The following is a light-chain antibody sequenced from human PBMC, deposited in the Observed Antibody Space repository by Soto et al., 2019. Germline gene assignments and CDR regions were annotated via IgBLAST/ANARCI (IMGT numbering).Light chain of an antibody. CDR3: QQFNSYPIT. Sequence: DIQLTQSPSFLSASVGDRVTITCRASQGISSFLAWYQQKPGKAPKILIYAASTLQSGVPSRFNGSGSGTEFTLTISSLQPEDFATYYCQQFNSYPITFGQGTRLEIK. J-gene: IGKJ5*01. CDR2: AAS. CDR1: QGISSF. V-gene: IGKV1-9*01.